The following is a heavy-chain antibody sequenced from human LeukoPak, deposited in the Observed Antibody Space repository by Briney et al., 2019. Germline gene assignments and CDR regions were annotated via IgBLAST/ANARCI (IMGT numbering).Heavy chain of an antibody. CDR2: IYHSGGT. J-gene: IGHJ4*02. CDR1: GYSISSGYY. D-gene: IGHD3-16*01. V-gene: IGHV4-38-2*02. Sequence: QPSETLSLTCTVSGYSISSGYYWGWIRQPPGKGLEWIGSIYHSGGTYYNPSLKSRVTISVDTSKNQFSLKLSSVTAADTAVYYCARGDLGNFDYWGQGTLVTVSS. CDR3: ARGDLGNFDY.